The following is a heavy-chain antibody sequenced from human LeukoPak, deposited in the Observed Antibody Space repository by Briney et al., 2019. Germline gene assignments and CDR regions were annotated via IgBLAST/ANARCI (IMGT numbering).Heavy chain of an antibody. D-gene: IGHD3-10*01. CDR1: GFTFSSYA. CDR2: ISGSGGST. J-gene: IGHJ3*02. CDR3: AKTVLLWFGELRALEEDAFDI. Sequence: GGSLRLSCAASGFTFSSYAMSWVRQAPGKGLEWVSAISGSGGSTYYADSVKGRFTISRDNAKNSLYLQMNSLRAEDTAVYYCAKTVLLWFGELRALEEDAFDIWGQGTMVTVSS. V-gene: IGHV3-23*01.